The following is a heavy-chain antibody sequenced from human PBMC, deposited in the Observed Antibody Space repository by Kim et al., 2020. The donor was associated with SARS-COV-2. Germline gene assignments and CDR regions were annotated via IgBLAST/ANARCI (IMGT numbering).Heavy chain of an antibody. V-gene: IGHV6-1*01. J-gene: IGHJ3*02. Sequence: AVSVKSRITINPDTSKNQFSLQLNSVTPEDTAVYYCARAVPAAGHDAFDIWGQGTMVTVSS. CDR3: ARAVPAAGHDAFDI. D-gene: IGHD2-2*01.